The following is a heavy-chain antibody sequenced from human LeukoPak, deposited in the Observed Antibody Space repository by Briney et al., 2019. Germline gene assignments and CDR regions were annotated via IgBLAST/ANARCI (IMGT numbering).Heavy chain of an antibody. D-gene: IGHD6-19*01. V-gene: IGHV3-66*02. CDR1: GSTVSSNY. CDR2: IYSGGST. CDR3: ATAVTSGIAVAVYYYYMDV. Sequence: GGSLRLSCAASGSTVSSNYMSWVRQAPEKGLEWVSVIYSGGSTYCADSVKGRFTISRDNSKNTLYLQLNSLRAEDTAVYYCATAVTSGIAVAVYYYYMDVWGKGTTVTVSS. J-gene: IGHJ6*03.